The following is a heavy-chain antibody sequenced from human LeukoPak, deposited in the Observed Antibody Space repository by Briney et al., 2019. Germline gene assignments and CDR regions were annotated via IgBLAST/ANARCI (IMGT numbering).Heavy chain of an antibody. D-gene: IGHD4-17*01. J-gene: IGHJ4*02. CDR1: GFTFSSYG. CDR2: IWYDGSNK. Sequence: GGSLRLSCAASGFTFSSYGMHWVRQAPGKGLEWVAVIWYDGSNKYYADSVKGRFTITRDNSKNTLYLQMNSLRAEDTAVYYCARDGHDYGDSPYYFDYWGQGTLVTVSS. V-gene: IGHV3-33*01. CDR3: ARDGHDYGDSPYYFDY.